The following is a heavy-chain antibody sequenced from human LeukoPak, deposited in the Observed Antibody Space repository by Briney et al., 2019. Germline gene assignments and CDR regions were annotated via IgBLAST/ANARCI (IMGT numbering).Heavy chain of an antibody. V-gene: IGHV1-2*02. Sequence: ASVKVSCKASGYTFIDYYMHWVRQAPGQGLEWIGWISPNSGGTKSVQKFQGRVTMTRDTSITTVYMELSGLCLDDTAVYYCARGGGRYSVDYWGQGTLVIVSS. J-gene: IGHJ4*02. D-gene: IGHD1-26*01. CDR3: ARGGGRYSVDY. CDR1: GYTFIDYY. CDR2: ISPNSGGT.